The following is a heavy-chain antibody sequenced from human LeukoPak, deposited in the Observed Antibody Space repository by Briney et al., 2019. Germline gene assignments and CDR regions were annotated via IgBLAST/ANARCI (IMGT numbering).Heavy chain of an antibody. CDR3: AKWGSVLTPPDV. J-gene: IGHJ6*04. D-gene: IGHD2-8*01. CDR1: GFSLSSYA. V-gene: IGHV3-23*01. CDR2: ISSSDDGT. Sequence: GGSLTLSCAASGFSLSSYAMSWVRQAPGKGLEGVSAISSSDDGTYHADSVKGRFTISRDNSKNTLYLQMNSLRAEDMAVYYCAKWGSVLTPPDVWGKGTTVTISS.